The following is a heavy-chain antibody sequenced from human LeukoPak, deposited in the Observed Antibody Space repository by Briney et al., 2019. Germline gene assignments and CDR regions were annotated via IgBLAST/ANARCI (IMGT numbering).Heavy chain of an antibody. CDR2: IKQDGSEK. V-gene: IGHV3-7*01. Sequence: GGSLGLSCTASGFTFSNYYMSWVRQAPGKGLEWVANIKQDGSEKYYVDSVKGRFTISRDNAKNALYLQMNSLRAEDTAVYHCARGTADPDYWGQGTLVTVSS. D-gene: IGHD6-19*01. CDR1: GFTFSNYY. J-gene: IGHJ4*02. CDR3: ARGTADPDY.